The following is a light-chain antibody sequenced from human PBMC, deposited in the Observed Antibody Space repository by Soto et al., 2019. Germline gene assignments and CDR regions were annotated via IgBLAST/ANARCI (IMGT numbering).Light chain of an antibody. CDR1: QNINTY. CDR2: DAA. Sequence: DIQMTQSPYSLSAAVGDRVTITCRASQNINTYLNWYQQKPGKAPKLLIFDAASLQSGVPSRFSGSGSRTDFTLPITSLQPEDFATYYCQQTSSAPFTFAPGTKVDIK. V-gene: IGKV1-39*01. J-gene: IGKJ3*01. CDR3: QQTSSAPFT.